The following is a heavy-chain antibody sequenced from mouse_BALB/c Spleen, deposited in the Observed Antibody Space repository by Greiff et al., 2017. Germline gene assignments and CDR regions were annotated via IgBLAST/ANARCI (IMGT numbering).Heavy chain of an antibody. V-gene: IGHV5-6-5*01. CDR1: GFTFSSFG. CDR2: ISSGGST. CDR3: ARGYGNYFYYAMDY. D-gene: IGHD2-10*02. Sequence: EVHLVESGGGLVQPGGSRKLSCAASGFTFSSFGMHWVRQAPEKGLEWVASISSGGSTYYPDSVKGRFTISRDNARNILYLQMSSLRSEDTAMYYCARGYGNYFYYAMDYWGQGTSVTVSS. J-gene: IGHJ4*01.